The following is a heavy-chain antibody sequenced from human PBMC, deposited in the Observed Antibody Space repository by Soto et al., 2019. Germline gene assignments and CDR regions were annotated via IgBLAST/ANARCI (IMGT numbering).Heavy chain of an antibody. J-gene: IGHJ5*02. CDR3: ARAWGYCDYVWWFDP. V-gene: IGHV1-2*04. CDR2: INPNSGGT. D-gene: IGHD4-17*01. CDR1: GYTFTGYY. Sequence: QVQLVQSGAEVKKPGASVKVSCKASGYTFTGYYMHWVRQAPGQGLEWMGWINPNSGGTNYAQKFQGWVTMTRDTSISTAYMELSRLRSDDTAVYYCARAWGYCDYVWWFDPWGQGTLVTVSS.